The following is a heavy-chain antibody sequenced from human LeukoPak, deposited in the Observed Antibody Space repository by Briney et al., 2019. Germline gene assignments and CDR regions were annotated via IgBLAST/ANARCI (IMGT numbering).Heavy chain of an antibody. V-gene: IGHV3-23*01. Sequence: GGSLRLSCAASGFTFSSYWMSWVRQAPGKGLEWVSAISGSGGSTYYADSVKGRFTISRDNSKNTLYLQMYSLRAEDTAVYYCAKDGRDGVFDYWGQGTLVTVSS. CDR1: GFTFSSYW. CDR2: ISGSGGST. CDR3: AKDGRDGVFDY. J-gene: IGHJ4*02. D-gene: IGHD5-24*01.